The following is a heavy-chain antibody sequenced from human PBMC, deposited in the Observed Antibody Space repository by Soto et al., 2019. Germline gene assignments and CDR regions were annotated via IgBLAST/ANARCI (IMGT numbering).Heavy chain of an antibody. CDR3: ARAMVRGVIDLYGMDV. J-gene: IGHJ6*02. Sequence: GGSLRLSCAASGFTFSSYWMPWARQAPGKGLVWVSRINSDGSSTSYADSVKGRFTISRDNAKNTLYLQMNSLRAEDTAVYYCARAMVRGVIDLYGMDVWGQGTTVTVSS. CDR1: GFTFSSYW. V-gene: IGHV3-74*01. CDR2: INSDGSST. D-gene: IGHD3-10*01.